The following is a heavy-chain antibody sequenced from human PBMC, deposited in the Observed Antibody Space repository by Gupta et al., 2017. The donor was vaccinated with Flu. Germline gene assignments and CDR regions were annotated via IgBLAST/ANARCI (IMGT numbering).Heavy chain of an antibody. Sequence: PGKGLEWMGIIKLDDSETRFSPSFQGQVTMSADKSLRSAYLHWSSLKGSDSAMYYCARSARDGSSAIYGMDVWGQGTTVTVSS. J-gene: IGHJ6*02. V-gene: IGHV5-51*01. CDR3: ARSARDGSSAIYGMDV. CDR2: IKLDDSET. D-gene: IGHD3-10*01.